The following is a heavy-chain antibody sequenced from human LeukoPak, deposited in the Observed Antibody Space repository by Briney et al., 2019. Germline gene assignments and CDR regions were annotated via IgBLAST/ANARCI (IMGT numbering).Heavy chain of an antibody. D-gene: IGHD5-12*01. CDR1: GFAFSGDN. V-gene: IGHV3-21*01. CDR3: ARDQAIDIRAYDI. CDR2: IDAGGSYI. Sequence: GGSLRLSCAASGFAFSGDNMNWVRQARGEGLEWVSFIDAGGSYIRYADSVKGRFNISRDNAKNSLFLQMNSLRAEDTAMYFCARDQAIDIRAYDIWGQGTMVTVSS. J-gene: IGHJ3*02.